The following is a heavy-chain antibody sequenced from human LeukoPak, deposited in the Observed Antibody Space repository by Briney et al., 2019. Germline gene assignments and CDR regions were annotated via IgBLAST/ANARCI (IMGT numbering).Heavy chain of an antibody. CDR1: GFTFSSYA. V-gene: IGHV3-23*01. D-gene: IGHD2-2*01. Sequence: GGSLKLSCAASGFTFSSYAVSWVRQAPGKGLEWVSAISGSGGSTYYADSVKGRFTISRDNSKNTLYLQMNSLRAEDTAVYYCAKPPRYQLPVDYWGQGTLVTVSS. CDR2: ISGSGGST. J-gene: IGHJ4*02. CDR3: AKPPRYQLPVDY.